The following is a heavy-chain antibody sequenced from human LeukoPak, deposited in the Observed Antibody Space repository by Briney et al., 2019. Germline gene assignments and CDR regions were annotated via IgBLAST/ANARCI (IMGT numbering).Heavy chain of an antibody. CDR3: ARDRDSSSWYLRWGWFDP. Sequence: ASVQVSCKASGYTFTSYAMNWVRQAAGQGLEWMGWINTNTGNPTYAQGFTGRFVFSLDTSVSTAYLQISSLKAEDTAVYYCARDRDSSSWYLRWGWFDPWGQGTLVTVSS. CDR1: GYTFTSYA. V-gene: IGHV7-4-1*02. J-gene: IGHJ5*02. CDR2: INTNTGNP. D-gene: IGHD6-13*01.